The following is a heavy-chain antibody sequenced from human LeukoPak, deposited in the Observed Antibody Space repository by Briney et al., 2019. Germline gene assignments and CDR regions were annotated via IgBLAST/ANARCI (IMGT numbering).Heavy chain of an antibody. J-gene: IGHJ3*02. CDR1: GYTLTELS. D-gene: IGHD3-16*02. V-gene: IGHV1-24*01. CDR3: ARGYYDYVWGSYRYLDGYGRYDAFDI. Sequence: ASVKVSCKVSGYTLTELSMHWVRQAPGKGLEWMGGFDPEDGETIYAQKFQGRVTMTEDTSTDTAYMELSSLRSEDTAVYYCARGYYDYVWGSYRYLDGYGRYDAFDIWGQGTMVTVSS. CDR2: FDPEDGET.